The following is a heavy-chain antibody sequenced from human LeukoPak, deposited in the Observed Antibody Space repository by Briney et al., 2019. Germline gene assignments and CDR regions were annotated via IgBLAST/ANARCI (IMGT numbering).Heavy chain of an antibody. CDR3: ARHVYSSSWYIYYYGLDV. V-gene: IGHV4-59*08. CDR2: IYNSGST. D-gene: IGHD6-13*01. CDR1: GGSFSGYY. Sequence: SETLSLTCAVYGGSFSGYYWSWIRQPPGKGLEWIGYIYNSGSTNYNPSLKSRVTISVDTSKNQFSLKLSSVTATDTAVYYCARHVYSSSWYIYYYGLDVWGQGTTVTVSS. J-gene: IGHJ6*02.